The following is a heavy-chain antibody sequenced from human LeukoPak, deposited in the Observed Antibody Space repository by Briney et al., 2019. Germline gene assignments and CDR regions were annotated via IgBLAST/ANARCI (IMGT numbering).Heavy chain of an antibody. D-gene: IGHD3-10*01. V-gene: IGHV3-7*01. CDR1: GFSFSDFW. CDR2: INQDGSEN. J-gene: IGHJ4*02. CDR3: TKGRSNHY. Sequence: EAGGSLRLSCAASGFSFSDFWMGWVHQAPGKGLEWVANINQDGSENYYVDSVKGRFTISGDNARKSLYLQMNSLRAEDTAVYYCTKGRSNHYWGQGTLVTVST.